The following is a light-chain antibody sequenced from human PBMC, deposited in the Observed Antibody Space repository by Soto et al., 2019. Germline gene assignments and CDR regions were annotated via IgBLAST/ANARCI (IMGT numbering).Light chain of an antibody. Sequence: EIVMTQSPATLSVSPGERATLSCRASQSVSSKLAWYQQKPGQAPRLLIYGASTRATGIPARFSGSGSETECTLTISSLQSEDVAVYYCQEYKYSKKFGQGTKVEIK. CDR1: QSVSSK. J-gene: IGKJ1*01. CDR3: QEYKYSKK. V-gene: IGKV3-15*01. CDR2: GAS.